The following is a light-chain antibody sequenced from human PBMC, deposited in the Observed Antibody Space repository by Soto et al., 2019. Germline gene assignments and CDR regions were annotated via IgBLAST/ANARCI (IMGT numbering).Light chain of an antibody. CDR2: EVN. CDR3: SSYTSSGTWV. CDR1: SSDIGGYNY. J-gene: IGLJ7*01. Sequence: SALTQPASVSGSPGQSITLSCTGTSSDIGGYNYVSWYQQFPGKAPKLMISEVNNRPSGVSSRFSGSRSGNTASLTISGVQAEDEAAYYCSSYTSSGTWVFGGGTQLTVL. V-gene: IGLV2-14*01.